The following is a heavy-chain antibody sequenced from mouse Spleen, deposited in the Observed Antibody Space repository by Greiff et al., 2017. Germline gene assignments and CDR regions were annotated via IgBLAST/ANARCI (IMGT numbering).Heavy chain of an antibody. CDR1: GFTFSSYA. D-gene: IGHD1-1*01. Sequence: EVQVVESGGGLVKLGGSLKLSCAASGFTFSSYAMSWVRQTPEKRLEWVATISSGGGNTYYPDSVKGRFTISRDNAKNTLYLQMSSLKSEDTAMYYCARHYGSSRYYFDYWGQGTTLTVSS. J-gene: IGHJ2*01. CDR3: ARHYGSSRYYFDY. CDR2: ISSGGGNT. V-gene: IGHV5-9-3*01.